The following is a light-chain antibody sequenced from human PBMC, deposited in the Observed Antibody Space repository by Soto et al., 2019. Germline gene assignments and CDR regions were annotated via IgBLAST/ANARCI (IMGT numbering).Light chain of an antibody. CDR1: QSVSSN. CDR3: QHRDNWSYI. V-gene: IGKV3-15*01. J-gene: IGKJ2*01. CDR2: GAS. Sequence: EIVMTQSPATLSVSPGERATLSCRASQSVSSNLAWYQQKPGKAPRLLIYGASTRATGIPARFSGSGSGTEFTLTISSLQSEDFAVYYCQHRDNWSYIFGQGTKVEIK.